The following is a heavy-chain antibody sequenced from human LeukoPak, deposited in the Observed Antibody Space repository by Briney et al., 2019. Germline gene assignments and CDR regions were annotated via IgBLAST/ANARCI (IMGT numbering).Heavy chain of an antibody. CDR1: GFTFSSYD. Sequence: GGSLRLSYAASGFTFSSYDMHWVRQAPGKGLEWVAFIRYDGSDKYYGDSVKGRFTISRDNAKNTLYLQMNSLRAEDTAMYYCAKSGVRLNQYYYDYWGQGTLVTVSS. CDR2: IRYDGSDK. D-gene: IGHD2-8*01. J-gene: IGHJ4*02. CDR3: AKSGVRLNQYYYDY. V-gene: IGHV3-30*02.